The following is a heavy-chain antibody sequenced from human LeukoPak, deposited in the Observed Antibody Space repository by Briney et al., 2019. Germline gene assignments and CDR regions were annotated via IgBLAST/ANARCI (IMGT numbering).Heavy chain of an antibody. CDR2: INPSGGST. CDR3: ARDGWGVAVLE. D-gene: IGHD6-19*01. J-gene: IGHJ4*02. V-gene: IGHV1-46*01. Sequence: GASVKVSCKASGYTFTSYYMHWVRQAPGQGFEWMGIINPSGGSTSYAQKFQGRVTMTRDTSTSTVYMELSSLRSEDTAVYYCARDGWGVAVLEWGQGTLVTVSS. CDR1: GYTFTSYY.